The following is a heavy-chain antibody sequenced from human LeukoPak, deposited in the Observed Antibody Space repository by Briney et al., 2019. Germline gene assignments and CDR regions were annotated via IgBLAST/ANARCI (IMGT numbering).Heavy chain of an antibody. D-gene: IGHD6-6*01. J-gene: IGHJ4*02. CDR2: ISSSSSYI. V-gene: IGHV3-21*01. CDR3: ARVGALRLVREGFDY. CDR1: GFTFSSYA. Sequence: GGSLRLSCAASGFTFSSYAMSWVRQAPGKGLEWVSSISSSSSYIYYADSVKGRFTISRDNAKNSLYLQMNSLRAEDTAVYYCARVGALRLVREGFDYWGQGTLVTVSS.